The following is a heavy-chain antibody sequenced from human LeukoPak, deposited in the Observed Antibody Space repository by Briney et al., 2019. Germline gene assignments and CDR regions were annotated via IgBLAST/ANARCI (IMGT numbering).Heavy chain of an antibody. Sequence: ASVKVSCKASGYTFTGYYMHWVRLAPGQGLEWMGWINPNSGGTNYAQKFQGRVTMTRDTSISTAYMELSRLRSDDTAVYYCARDVVGASDAFDIWGQGTMVTVSS. CDR3: ARDVVGASDAFDI. CDR2: INPNSGGT. V-gene: IGHV1-2*02. J-gene: IGHJ3*02. CDR1: GYTFTGYY. D-gene: IGHD1-26*01.